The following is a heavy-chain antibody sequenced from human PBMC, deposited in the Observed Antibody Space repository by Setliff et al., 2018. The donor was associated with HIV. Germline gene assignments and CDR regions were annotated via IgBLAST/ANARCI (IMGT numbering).Heavy chain of an antibody. D-gene: IGHD6-19*01. J-gene: IGHJ6*02. CDR2: ISPNFGHT. CDR3: ARLGSGWSDSYYYAMDI. Sequence: ASVKVSCKASGYTFTTYGISWVRQAPGHGLEWMGWISPNFGHTNYAQNFLGRVTMTIDISTSRAYMELRSLRSDDTAMYFCARLGSGWSDSYYYAMDIWGQGTTVTVSS. CDR1: GYTFTTYG. V-gene: IGHV1-18*01.